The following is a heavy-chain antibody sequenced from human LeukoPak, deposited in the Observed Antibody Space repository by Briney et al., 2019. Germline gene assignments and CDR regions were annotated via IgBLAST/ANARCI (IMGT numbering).Heavy chain of an antibody. Sequence: SETLSLTCTVSGGSISSSSYYWGWIRQPPGKGLEWIGSIYYSGSTYYNPSLKSRVTMSVDTSKNQFSLKLSSVTAADTAVYYCARDPLDCSGGSCPYWYFDLWGRGTLVTVSS. J-gene: IGHJ2*01. CDR2: IYYSGST. V-gene: IGHV4-39*07. CDR3: ARDPLDCSGGSCPYWYFDL. D-gene: IGHD2-15*01. CDR1: GGSISSSSYY.